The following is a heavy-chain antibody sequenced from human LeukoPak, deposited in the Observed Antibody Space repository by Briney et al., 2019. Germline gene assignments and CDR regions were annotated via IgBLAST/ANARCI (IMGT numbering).Heavy chain of an antibody. V-gene: IGHV3-48*04. CDR3: ANTGYGAAGQLLVPFDY. D-gene: IGHD1-26*01. CDR2: ISSSGSTI. CDR1: GFTFSSYT. Sequence: GGSPTLFCAASGFTFSSYTMNWVRQAPGKGLEWVSYISSSGSTIYYADSVKGRFTISRDNAKNSLYLQMNSLRAEDTAVYYCANTGYGAAGQLLVPFDYWGQGTLVTVSS. J-gene: IGHJ4*02.